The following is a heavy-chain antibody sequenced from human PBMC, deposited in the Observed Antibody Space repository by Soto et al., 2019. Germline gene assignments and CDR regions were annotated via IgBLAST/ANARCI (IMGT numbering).Heavy chain of an antibody. CDR1: GFTFSSYS. D-gene: IGHD6-13*01. J-gene: IGHJ4*02. CDR2: ISSSSSYI. V-gene: IGHV3-21*01. CDR3: AAFGIAAAGTPLDY. Sequence: GGSLRLSCAASGFTFSSYSMNWVRQAPGKGLEWVSSISSSSSYIYYADSVKGRFTISRDNAKNSLYLQMNSLRAEDTAVYYCAAFGIAAAGTPLDYWGQGTLVTVSS.